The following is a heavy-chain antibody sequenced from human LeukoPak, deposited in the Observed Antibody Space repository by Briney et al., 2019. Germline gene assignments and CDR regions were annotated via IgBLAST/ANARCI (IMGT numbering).Heavy chain of an antibody. CDR3: ARGIYGSGSYPYYYYYMDV. V-gene: IGHV4-34*01. J-gene: IGHJ6*03. Sequence: SSETLSLTCAVYGGSFSGYYWSWIRQPPGKGLEWIGEINHSGSTSYNPSLKSRVTISVDTSKNQFSLKLSSVTAADTAVYYCARGIYGSGSYPYYYYYMDVWGKGTTVTVSS. D-gene: IGHD3-10*01. CDR1: GGSFSGYY. CDR2: INHSGST.